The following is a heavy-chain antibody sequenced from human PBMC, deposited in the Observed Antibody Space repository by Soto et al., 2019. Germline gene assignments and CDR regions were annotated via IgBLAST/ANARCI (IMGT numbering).Heavy chain of an antibody. CDR1: SFTFSNYA. D-gene: IGHD3-16*01. J-gene: IGHJ4*02. Sequence: LRLSCAASSFTFSNYAMNWVRHAPGKGLEWVSSINDRGGATYYPDSVRGRFTVSRDNSKSTLYLQMNSLRAEDTAVYYCAKGGDYVWGTFDHWGQGSLVTVSS. CDR2: INDRGGAT. V-gene: IGHV3-23*01. CDR3: AKGGDYVWGTFDH.